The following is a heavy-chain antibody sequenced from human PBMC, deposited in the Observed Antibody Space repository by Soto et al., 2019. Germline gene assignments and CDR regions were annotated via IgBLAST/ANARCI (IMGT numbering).Heavy chain of an antibody. J-gene: IGHJ4*02. V-gene: IGHV4-30-2*01. Sequence: QLQLQESGSGLVKPSQTLSLTCAVSGGSISSGGYSWSWIRQPPGKGLEWIGYIYHSGSTYYNPSLERRITRSVDRSKTQFSLKLSSVTAADTAVYYCAAGGVLPRYYWGQGTLVTVSS. CDR1: GGSISSGGYS. CDR3: AAGGVLPRYY. D-gene: IGHD2-15*01. CDR2: IYHSGST.